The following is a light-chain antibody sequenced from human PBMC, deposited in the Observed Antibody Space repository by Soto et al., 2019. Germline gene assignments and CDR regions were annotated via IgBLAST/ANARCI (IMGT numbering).Light chain of an antibody. CDR1: SSDVGSYNR. V-gene: IGLV2-18*02. CDR3: SSYTSTSTYV. Sequence: QSVLTQPPSVSGSPGQSVTISCTGTSSDVGSYNRVSWYQQPPGTAPKLMIYEVSNRPSGVPDRFSGSKSGNTPSLTISGLQAEDEADYYCSSYTSTSTYVFGTGTKLTVL. CDR2: EVS. J-gene: IGLJ1*01.